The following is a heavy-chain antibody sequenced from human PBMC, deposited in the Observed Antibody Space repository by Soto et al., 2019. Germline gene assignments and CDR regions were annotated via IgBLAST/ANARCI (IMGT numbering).Heavy chain of an antibody. J-gene: IGHJ6*02. Sequence: GGSLRLSCAASGFTFSTFGMHWVRQAPGKGLEWVSLISYDGTNKYYADSVRGRFTISGDNSKNILYLQMNTLRAEDTAVYYCANFCSSTSCYVSGMDVWGHGTMVTVSS. CDR3: ANFCSSTSCYVSGMDV. CDR1: GFTFSTFG. D-gene: IGHD2-2*01. V-gene: IGHV3-30*18. CDR2: ISYDGTNK.